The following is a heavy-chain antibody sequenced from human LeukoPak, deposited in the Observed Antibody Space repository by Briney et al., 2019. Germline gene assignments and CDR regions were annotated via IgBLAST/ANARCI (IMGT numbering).Heavy chain of an antibody. Sequence: SETLSLTCTFSGGSDNSPSWSWIRQPPGKGREGIGYIHYSGSTNYNPSLKSQVTISVDTSKNQFSLELSYVNATGTGVVFCGRVPERRISMLRVVKVLFDPWGQGTLVTVSS. J-gene: IGHJ5*02. CDR3: GRVPERRISMLRVVKVLFDP. CDR1: GGSDNSPS. D-gene: IGHD3-10*01. V-gene: IGHV4-59*02. CDR2: IHYSGST.